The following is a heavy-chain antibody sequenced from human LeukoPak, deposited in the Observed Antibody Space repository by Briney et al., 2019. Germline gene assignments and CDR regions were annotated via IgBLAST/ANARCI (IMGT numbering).Heavy chain of an antibody. CDR3: ARDVGVVMFDY. CDR2: ICGDCGNT. CDR1: GFTFSDYA. V-gene: IGHV3-23*01. J-gene: IGHJ4*02. Sequence: HPGGSLRLSCAASGFTFSDYAMSWVRQTPGKGLEWVSTICGDCGNTHYADSVKGRFTISRDNSKNTLYLQMSSLRAEDSALYYCARDVGVVMFDYWGQGTLVTVSS. D-gene: IGHD3-3*01.